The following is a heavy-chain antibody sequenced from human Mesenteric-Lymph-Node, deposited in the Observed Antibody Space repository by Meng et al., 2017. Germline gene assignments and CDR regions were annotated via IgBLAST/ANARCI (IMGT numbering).Heavy chain of an antibody. V-gene: IGHV4-39*01. CDR3: ARKSYDYVWGSYRYPGFDY. CDR1: GGSIRRSSSY. D-gene: IGHD3-16*02. CDR2: IYYSWST. J-gene: IGHJ4*02. Sequence: QEVGPGLVKPAETLCLTWTFSGGSIRRSSSYWAWIRNPPGKGLEWIVSIYYSWSTYYNPSLKSRVTISVDTSKNQFSLKLSSVTAADTAVYYCARKSYDYVWGSYRYPGFDYWGQGTLVTVSS.